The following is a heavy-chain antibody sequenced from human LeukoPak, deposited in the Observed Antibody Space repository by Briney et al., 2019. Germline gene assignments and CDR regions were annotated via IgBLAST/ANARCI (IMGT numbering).Heavy chain of an antibody. Sequence: ASETLSLTCSVSGDSVSRYHWGWIRQPAGRGLEWIGRIFSSGSAKYNPSLKSRVILSVDKSKNQLSLRLSAVIAADTAIYYCARDEMKVGSGGDTSSYYYVYYMDVWGQGTTVSVSS. CDR3: ARDEMKVGSGGDTSSYYYVYYMDV. CDR2: IFSSGSA. V-gene: IGHV4-4*07. J-gene: IGHJ6*03. CDR1: GDSVSRYH. D-gene: IGHD2-21*02.